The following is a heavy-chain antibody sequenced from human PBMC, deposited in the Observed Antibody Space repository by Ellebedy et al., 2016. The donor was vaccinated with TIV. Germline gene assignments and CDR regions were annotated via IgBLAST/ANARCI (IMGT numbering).Heavy chain of an antibody. J-gene: IGHJ4*02. CDR3: ARHRSGYDQPLDY. CDR1: GGSISSSSYY. Sequence: MPSETLSLTCTVSGGSISSSSYYWSWIRQAPGKGLEWIGYIYHSGSTYYNPSLKSRVTISVDTSKNQFSLKLSSVTAADTAVYYCARHRSGYDQPLDYWGQGTLVTVSS. V-gene: IGHV4-39*01. D-gene: IGHD5-12*01. CDR2: IYHSGST.